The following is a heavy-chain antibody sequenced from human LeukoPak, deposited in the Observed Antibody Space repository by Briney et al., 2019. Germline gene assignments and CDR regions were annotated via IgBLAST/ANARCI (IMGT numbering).Heavy chain of an antibody. CDR2: ISSSGSTI. Sequence: GGSLRLSCAASGFTFSSYEMNWVRQAPGKGLEWVSYISSSGSTIYYADSVKGRFTISRDNAKNSLYLQMNSLRAEDTAVYYCARGPSYYDSSGYSNYHDAFDIWGQGTMVTVSS. CDR3: ARGPSYYDSSGYSNYHDAFDI. J-gene: IGHJ3*02. D-gene: IGHD3-22*01. CDR1: GFTFSSYE. V-gene: IGHV3-48*03.